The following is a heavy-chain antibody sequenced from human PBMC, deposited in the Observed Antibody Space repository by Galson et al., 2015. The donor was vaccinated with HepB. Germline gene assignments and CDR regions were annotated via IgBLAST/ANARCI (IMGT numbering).Heavy chain of an antibody. V-gene: IGHV3-48*01. J-gene: IGHJ6*02. CDR1: GFTFSSYS. CDR3: ARAPYDSSGYLLGMDV. Sequence: LRLSCAASGFTFSSYSMNWVRQTPGKGLEWVSYISSSSFTIHYADSVKGRFTISRDNAKNSLYLQMNSLRAEDTAVYYCARAPYDSSGYLLGMDVWGQGTTVTVSS. D-gene: IGHD3-22*01. CDR2: ISSSSFTI.